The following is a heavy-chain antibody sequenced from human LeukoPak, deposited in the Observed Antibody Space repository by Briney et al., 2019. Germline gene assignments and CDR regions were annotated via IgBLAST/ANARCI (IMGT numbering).Heavy chain of an antibody. Sequence: TGGSLRLSCAASGFTFSSYAMSWVRQAPGKGLEWVSAISGSGGSTYYADSVKGRFTISRDNSKNTLYLQMNSLRAEDTAVYYCGKDDRKITRFVFDSWGRGTLVTVSS. V-gene: IGHV3-23*01. CDR3: GKDDRKITRFVFDS. CDR2: ISGSGGST. CDR1: GFTFSSYA. D-gene: IGHD3-16*01. J-gene: IGHJ4*02.